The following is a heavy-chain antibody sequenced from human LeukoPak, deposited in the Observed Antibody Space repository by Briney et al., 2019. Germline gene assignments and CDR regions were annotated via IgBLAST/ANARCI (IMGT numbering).Heavy chain of an antibody. V-gene: IGHV3-74*03. D-gene: IGHD3-16*01. CDR1: GFTVRNHW. J-gene: IGHJ4*02. CDR2: ISSEGSST. Sequence: GGSLRLSCAASGFTVRNHWMHWVRQTPGKGLVWVSRISSEGSSTTYADSVKGRFTISRDNAKNSLYLQMNSLRAEDTAVYYCARTKGDGRLNSAYFDYWGQGTLATVSS. CDR3: ARTKGDGRLNSAYFDY.